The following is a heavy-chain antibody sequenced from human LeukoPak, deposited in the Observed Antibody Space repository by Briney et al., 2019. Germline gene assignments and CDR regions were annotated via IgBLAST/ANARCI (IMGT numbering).Heavy chain of an antibody. CDR3: ARGDFYSGSFLDY. Sequence: GASVKVSCKASGYTFTGYYMHWVRQAPGQGLEWMGWINPPSGGTNSAQKFQGRVTMTGDTSITTAYLELSRLTSDDTAVYYCARGDFYSGSFLDYWGQGTLVTVSS. CDR1: GYTFTGYY. D-gene: IGHD3-10*01. CDR2: INPPSGGT. V-gene: IGHV1-2*02. J-gene: IGHJ4*02.